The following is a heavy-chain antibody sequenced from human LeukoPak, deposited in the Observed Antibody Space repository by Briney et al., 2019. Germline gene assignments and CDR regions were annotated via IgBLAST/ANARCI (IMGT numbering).Heavy chain of an antibody. D-gene: IGHD2/OR15-2a*01. J-gene: IGHJ4*02. Sequence: HPGGSLRLSCAASGFAFSVSWMHWVRQAPAKGRVWVSVIKSDGGTAYADSVKGRFTIPRDNARNTVYLQMNSLRDEDTAVYYCAKDYFGSLEYWGQGTLVTVSS. CDR3: AKDYFGSLEY. V-gene: IGHV3-74*03. CDR1: GFAFSVSW. CDR2: IKSDGGT.